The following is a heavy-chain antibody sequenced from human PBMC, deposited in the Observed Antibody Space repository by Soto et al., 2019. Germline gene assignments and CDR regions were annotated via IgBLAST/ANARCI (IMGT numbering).Heavy chain of an antibody. CDR2: LYYSGTT. Sequence: SETLSLTCTVSGGSITSSSYYWGWIRQPPGKGLEWIGSLYYSGTTYYNPSLRSRVTMSVDTSKNQFSLKLSSVTATDTAVYYCARHHCSGGVCYVEGTWFDPWGQGTLVTVSS. CDR1: GGSITSSSYY. D-gene: IGHD2-15*01. V-gene: IGHV4-39*01. CDR3: ARHHCSGGVCYVEGTWFDP. J-gene: IGHJ5*02.